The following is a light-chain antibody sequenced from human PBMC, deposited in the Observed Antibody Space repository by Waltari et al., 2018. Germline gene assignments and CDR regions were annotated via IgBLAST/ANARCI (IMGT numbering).Light chain of an antibody. CDR1: QGVGGT. CDR3: QHYVRLPVT. V-gene: IGKV3-20*01. CDR2: GAS. J-gene: IGKJ1*01. Sequence: EIVLTQSPGTLSLSPGERATLSCLASQGVGGTLAWYQQKPGQAPRLLIYGASSRATGIPDRFSGSGSGTVFSLSISRLEPEDFAVYYCQHYVRLPVTFGQGTKVEIK.